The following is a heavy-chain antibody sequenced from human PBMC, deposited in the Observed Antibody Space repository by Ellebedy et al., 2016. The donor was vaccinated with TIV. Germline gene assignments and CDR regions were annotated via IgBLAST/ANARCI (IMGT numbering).Heavy chain of an antibody. CDR3: ARRGSYGDYAVQINSWFDR. Sequence: PGGSLRLSCAASGFSFRSYWMSWVRQAPGKGLEWVANIYQDGSDEYYVDSVKGRFTISRDNDNKALLLKMNSLRVEDTAVYYCARRGSYGDYAVQINSWFDRWGRGTLVTVSS. CDR1: GFSFRSYW. D-gene: IGHD4-17*01. CDR2: IYQDGSDE. V-gene: IGHV3-7*01. J-gene: IGHJ5*02.